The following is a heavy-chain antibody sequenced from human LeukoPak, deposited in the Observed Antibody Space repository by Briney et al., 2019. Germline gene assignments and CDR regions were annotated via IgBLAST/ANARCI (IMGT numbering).Heavy chain of an antibody. J-gene: IGHJ5*02. D-gene: IGHD1-1*01. V-gene: IGHV4-30-2*01. CDR1: GGSINSGGYS. CDR2: IYHSGST. Sequence: PSETLSLTCAVSGGSINSGGYSWSWIRQPPGKGLEWIGYIYHSGSTYYNPSLKSRVTISVDRSKNQFSLKLSSVTAADTAVYYCARGGTPSYNWFDPWGQGTLVTVSS. CDR3: ARGGTPSYNWFDP.